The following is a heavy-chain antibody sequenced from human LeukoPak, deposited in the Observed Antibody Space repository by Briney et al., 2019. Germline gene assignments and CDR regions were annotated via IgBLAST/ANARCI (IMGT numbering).Heavy chain of an antibody. CDR2: IYHSGST. V-gene: IGHV4-30-2*01. CDR1: GGSISSGGYS. Sequence: SETLSLTCAVSGGSISSGGYSWSWLRQPPGKGLEWIGYIYHSGSTYYNPSLKSRVTISVDRSKNQFSLKLSSVTAADTAVYYCARVYGDYESDYWFDPWGQGTLVTVSS. CDR3: ARVYGDYESDYWFDP. J-gene: IGHJ5*02. D-gene: IGHD4-17*01.